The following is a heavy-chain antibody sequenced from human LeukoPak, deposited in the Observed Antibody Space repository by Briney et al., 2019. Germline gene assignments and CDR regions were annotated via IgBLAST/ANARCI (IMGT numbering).Heavy chain of an antibody. Sequence: SETLSLTCTVSGGSISSYYWSWIRQPPGKGLEWIGYIYYSGSTNYNPSLKSRLTISVDTSKNQFSLKLSSVTAADTAVYYCARAPVLRYFDWYFDYWGQGTLVTVSS. CDR2: IYYSGST. CDR1: GGSISSYY. V-gene: IGHV4-59*01. J-gene: IGHJ4*02. D-gene: IGHD3-9*01. CDR3: ARAPVLRYFDWYFDY.